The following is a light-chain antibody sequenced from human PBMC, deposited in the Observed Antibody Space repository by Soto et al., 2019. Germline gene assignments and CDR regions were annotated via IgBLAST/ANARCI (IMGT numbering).Light chain of an antibody. Sequence: QSVLTRPASVSGSPGRSVTISCTGPRSDIGDSNFISWYQHSPGKAPRLLIYEVNNRPSGVSKRFSGSKAGNTASLTISGLLDDDEADYFCASFRSGTILVFGSGTKVTVL. CDR1: RSDIGDSNF. V-gene: IGLV2-14*01. CDR2: EVN. CDR3: ASFRSGTILV. J-gene: IGLJ1*01.